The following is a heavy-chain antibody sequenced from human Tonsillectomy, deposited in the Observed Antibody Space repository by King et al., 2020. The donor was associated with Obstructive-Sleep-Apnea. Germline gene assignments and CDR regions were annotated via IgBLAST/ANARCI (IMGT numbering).Heavy chain of an antibody. D-gene: IGHD6-13*01. Sequence: TLKESGPTLVKPTQTLTLTCTFSGFSLSSSGVGVGWIRQPPGKALGWLALIYWDDDKRYSPSLKSRGTITKDTSKNQVVLTMTNMDPVETATYYCAHSRFSSSLWGMDVWGQGTTVTVSS. CDR3: AHSRFSSSLWGMDV. CDR2: IYWDDDK. J-gene: IGHJ6*02. CDR1: GFSLSSSGVG. V-gene: IGHV2-5*02.